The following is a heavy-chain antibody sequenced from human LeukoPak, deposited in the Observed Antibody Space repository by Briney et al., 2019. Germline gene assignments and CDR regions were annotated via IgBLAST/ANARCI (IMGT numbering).Heavy chain of an antibody. Sequence: SETLSLTCTVSGGSISSGGYYWSWIRQHPGKGLEWIGYIYYSGSTYYNPSLKGRVTMSVDTSKNQFSLKLSSVTAADTAVYYCARGSALFLGYFDYWGQGTLVTVSS. J-gene: IGHJ4*02. CDR2: IYYSGST. CDR1: GGSISSGGYY. CDR3: ARGSALFLGYFDY. D-gene: IGHD3-16*01. V-gene: IGHV4-31*03.